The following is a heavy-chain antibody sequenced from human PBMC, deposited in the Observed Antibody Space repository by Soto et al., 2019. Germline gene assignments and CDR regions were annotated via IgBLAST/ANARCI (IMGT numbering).Heavy chain of an antibody. V-gene: IGHV1-46*01. CDR2: INPHGGST. CDR1: GDTFTSYY. D-gene: IGHD3-16*01. Sequence: ASVKVSCKAPGDTFTSYYLNWVRQAPGQGLEWMGVINPHGGSTKYAQKFQGRVTMTRDTSTSTAYMELRSLRSDDTAVYYCARDLKGHGLNWFDPWGQGTLVTVSS. J-gene: IGHJ5*02. CDR3: ARDLKGHGLNWFDP.